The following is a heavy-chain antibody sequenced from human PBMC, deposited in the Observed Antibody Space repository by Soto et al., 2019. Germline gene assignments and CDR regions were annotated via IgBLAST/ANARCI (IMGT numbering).Heavy chain of an antibody. CDR2: IYYSGNT. Sequence: QVQLQESGPGLVKPTQTLSLTCTVSGGSISGGDYYWSWIRQPPGKGLEWIGYIYYSGNTYYNPSLKSRVTISVDTSKNQFSLKLSSVTAADTAVNYCARSNGTLGTYYFDYWGQGTLVTVSS. CDR1: GGSISGGDYY. CDR3: ARSNGTLGTYYFDY. D-gene: IGHD2-8*01. V-gene: IGHV4-30-4*01. J-gene: IGHJ4*02.